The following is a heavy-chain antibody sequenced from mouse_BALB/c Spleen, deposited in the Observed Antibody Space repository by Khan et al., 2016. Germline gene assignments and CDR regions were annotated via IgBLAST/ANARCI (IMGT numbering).Heavy chain of an antibody. CDR3: GRGDY. Sequence: EVELVESGGGLVQPGGSRKLSCAASGFTFSSFGMHWVRQTPEKGLEWVAFISSGSSAIYYADTVKGRFTISRDNPKNTLFLQMTSLRSENTAMYYCGRGDYWGQGTTLTVSS. J-gene: IGHJ2*01. CDR2: ISSGSSAI. CDR1: GFTFSSFG. V-gene: IGHV5-17*02.